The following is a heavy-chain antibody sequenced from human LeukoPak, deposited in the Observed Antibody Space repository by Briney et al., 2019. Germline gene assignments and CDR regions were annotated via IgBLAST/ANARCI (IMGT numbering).Heavy chain of an antibody. CDR1: GGSFSTYY. Sequence: SETLSLTCTVSGGSFSTYYWSWIRLPPGKGLEWIGYVYYTGTTNYNPSLKSRVTISVDTSKNQFSLKLSSVTAADTAVYYCARGPNYGGNSKDFDYWGQGTLVTVSS. J-gene: IGHJ4*02. CDR3: ARGPNYGGNSKDFDY. D-gene: IGHD4-23*01. V-gene: IGHV4-59*12. CDR2: VYYTGTT.